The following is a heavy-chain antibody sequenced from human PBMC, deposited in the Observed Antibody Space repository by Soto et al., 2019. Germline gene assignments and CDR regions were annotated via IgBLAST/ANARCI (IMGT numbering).Heavy chain of an antibody. CDR1: GFTFSGSA. Sequence: EVQLVESGGGLVQPGGSLKLSCAASGFTFSGSAMHWVRQASGKGLEWVGRIRSKLNNYATAYAASVKGRFTISRDDSKNTAYLQMNSLKTEDTAVYYCPSLYDSSGYYPYWGQGTLVTVSS. D-gene: IGHD3-22*01. CDR2: IRSKLNNYAT. V-gene: IGHV3-73*02. CDR3: PSLYDSSGYYPY. J-gene: IGHJ4*02.